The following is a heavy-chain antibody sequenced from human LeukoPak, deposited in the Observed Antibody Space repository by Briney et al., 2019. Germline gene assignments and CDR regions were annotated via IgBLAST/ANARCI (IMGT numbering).Heavy chain of an antibody. Sequence: GGSLRLSCAASGFTFNSYGMHWVRQAPGKGLEWVAFILYDGSSKYYADSVKGRFTISRDNSKNTLYLQMNSLRAEDTAVYYCARKKAGCWFDPWGQGTLVTVSS. D-gene: IGHD6-19*01. J-gene: IGHJ5*02. CDR2: ILYDGSSK. V-gene: IGHV3-30*02. CDR1: GFTFNSYG. CDR3: ARKKAGCWFDP.